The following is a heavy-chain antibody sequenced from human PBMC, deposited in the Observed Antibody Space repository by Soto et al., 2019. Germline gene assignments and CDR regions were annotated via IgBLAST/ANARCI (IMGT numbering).Heavy chain of an antibody. D-gene: IGHD5-12*01. CDR2: IYYSGST. CDR1: GGSISSSSYY. J-gene: IGHJ6*02. V-gene: IGHV4-39*01. CDR3: ARHEGGYNIYGMDV. Sequence: SETLSLTCTVSGGSISSSSYYWGWIRQPPGKGLEWIGSIYYSGSTYYNPSLKSRVTISVDTSKNQFSLKLSSVTAADTAVYYCARHEGGYNIYGMDVWGQGTTVTVSS.